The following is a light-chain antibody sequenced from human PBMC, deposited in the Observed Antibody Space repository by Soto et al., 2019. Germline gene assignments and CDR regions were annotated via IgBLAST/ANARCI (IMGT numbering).Light chain of an antibody. Sequence: QSALSQPASVSGSPGQSITISCTGTSSDFGDYNYVSWYQHHPDKAPKLIIYGVSNRPSGVSNRFSASKSGNTASLTISGLQADDEADYYCSSYSGSRTRVFGTGTQLTVL. V-gene: IGLV2-14*01. J-gene: IGLJ1*01. CDR2: GVS. CDR3: SSYSGSRTRV. CDR1: SSDFGDYNY.